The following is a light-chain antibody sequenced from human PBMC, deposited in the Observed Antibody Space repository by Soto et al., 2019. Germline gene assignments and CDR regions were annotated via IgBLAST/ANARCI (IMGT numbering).Light chain of an antibody. Sequence: EIVVTQSPATLSVSPGERATLSCRASQSFRSNLAWYQQKPGQAPRLLIYGASTRATGIPARFSGSGSGTDFTLTISRLEPEDFAVYYCQQYGSSPITFGQGTRLEIK. CDR1: QSFRSN. V-gene: IGKV3-20*01. CDR2: GAS. J-gene: IGKJ5*01. CDR3: QQYGSSPIT.